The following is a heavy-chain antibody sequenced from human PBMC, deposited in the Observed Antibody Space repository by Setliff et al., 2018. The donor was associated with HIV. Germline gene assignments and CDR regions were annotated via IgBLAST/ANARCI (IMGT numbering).Heavy chain of an antibody. Sequence: ASVKVSCKASGHTFTSYGISWVRQAPGQGLEWMGWINPDSGGINFAQKFQGRVTMTRVTSISTAYMELSGLRSEDTAVYFCARDGLLVAGIRFDYWGQGTLVTVSS. CDR2: INPDSGGI. J-gene: IGHJ4*01. D-gene: IGHD6-19*01. V-gene: IGHV1-2*02. CDR3: ARDGLLVAGIRFDY. CDR1: GHTFTSYG.